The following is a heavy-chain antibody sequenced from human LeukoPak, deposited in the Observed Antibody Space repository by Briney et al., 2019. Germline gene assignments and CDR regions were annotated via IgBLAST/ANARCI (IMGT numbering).Heavy chain of an antibody. D-gene: IGHD3-22*01. Sequence: GRSLRLSCAASGFTFCIYAMHWVRKAPGKGLEWVAVISYDGSNTYYADSVKGRFTLSRDSSKNTVYLQMNSLRAEDTAVYFCARGGLSDRSGYYWGPFEYWGQGTLVTVSS. CDR3: ARGGLSDRSGYYWGPFEY. CDR2: ISYDGSNT. J-gene: IGHJ4*02. V-gene: IGHV3-30-3*01. CDR1: GFTFCIYA.